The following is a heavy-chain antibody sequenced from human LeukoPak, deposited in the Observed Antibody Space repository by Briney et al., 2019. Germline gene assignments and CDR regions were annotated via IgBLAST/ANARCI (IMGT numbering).Heavy chain of an antibody. CDR2: ISSSSSYI. D-gene: IGHD1-26*01. V-gene: IGHV3-21*01. J-gene: IGHJ4*02. Sequence: GGSLRLSCAASGFTFSSYSMNWVRQAPGKGLEWVSSISSSSSYIYYADSVKGRFTISRDNAKNSLYLQMNSLRAEDTAVYYCAGDTVVGGSYRRYFDYWGQGTLVTVSS. CDR3: AGDTVVGGSYRRYFDY. CDR1: GFTFSSYS.